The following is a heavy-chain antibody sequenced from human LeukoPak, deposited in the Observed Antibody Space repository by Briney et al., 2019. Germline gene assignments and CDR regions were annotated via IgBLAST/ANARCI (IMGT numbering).Heavy chain of an antibody. J-gene: IGHJ4*02. D-gene: IGHD3-9*01. CDR3: ARDWERRYFDWLLSQSYFDY. V-gene: IGHV3-30-3*01. CDR1: GFTFSSYA. Sequence: PGGSLRLSCAASGFTFSSYAMHWVRQAPGKGLEWVAVISYDGSNKYYADSVKGRFTISRDNSKNTLYLQMNSLRAEDTAVYYCARDWERRYFDWLLSQSYFDYWGQGTLVTVSS. CDR2: ISYDGSNK.